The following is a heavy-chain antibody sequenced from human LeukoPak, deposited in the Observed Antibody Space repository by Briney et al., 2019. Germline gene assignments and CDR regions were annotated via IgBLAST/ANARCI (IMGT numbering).Heavy chain of an antibody. J-gene: IGHJ5*02. D-gene: IGHD6-19*01. CDR3: ARDSRSGWGNWFDP. CDR1: GGSISSSSYY. V-gene: IGHV4-39*07. Sequence: SETLSLTCSVSGGSISSSSYYWGWIRQPPGKGLEWIGSMYSSGRTYHNPSLKSRVTISVDTSKNQFSLKLSSVTAADTAVYYCARDSRSGWGNWFDPWGQGTLVTVSS. CDR2: MYSSGRT.